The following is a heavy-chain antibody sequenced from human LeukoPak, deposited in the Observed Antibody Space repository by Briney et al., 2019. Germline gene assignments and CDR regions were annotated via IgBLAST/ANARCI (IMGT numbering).Heavy chain of an antibody. Sequence: GASVKVSCKASGYTFTGYYMHWVRQAPGQGLEWVGWINPNRGGTNYAQKFQGRVAMTRDTSISTAYMELSRLRSDDTAMYYCAREGADDWFDPWGQGTLVTVSS. CDR1: GYTFTGYY. CDR2: INPNRGGT. CDR3: AREGADDWFDP. V-gene: IGHV1-2*02. D-gene: IGHD1-26*01. J-gene: IGHJ5*02.